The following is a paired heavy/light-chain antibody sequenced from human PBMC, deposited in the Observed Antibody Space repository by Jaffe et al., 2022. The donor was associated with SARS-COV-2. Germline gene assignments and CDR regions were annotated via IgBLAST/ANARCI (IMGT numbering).Heavy chain of an antibody. V-gene: IGHV1-3*01. CDR2: INPGSGHT. CDR1: GYTFSDYA. J-gene: IGHJ4*02. D-gene: IGHD2-21*02. CDR3: VRGRFLCGGDCYALGY. Sequence: QVQLVQSGAEVKKPGASVKVSCKASGYTFSDYAMHWVRQAPGQRLEWMGWINPGSGHTKDSQKFQGRVTITRDSSATTAYMELSSLTSEDTAVYYCVRGRFLCGGDCYALGYWGQGTLVTVSS.
Light chain of an antibody. V-gene: IGKV1-16*01. J-gene: IGKJ4*01. CDR1: QGISDY. CDR3: QQYSSYPFT. Sequence: DIQMTQSPSSLSASVGDRVTITCRASQGISDYLAWFQQKPGEVPKSLIYAVSNLESGVPSRFSGSGSGTDFTLTISSLQPEDFATYYCQQYSSYPFTFGGGTKVEI. CDR2: AVS.